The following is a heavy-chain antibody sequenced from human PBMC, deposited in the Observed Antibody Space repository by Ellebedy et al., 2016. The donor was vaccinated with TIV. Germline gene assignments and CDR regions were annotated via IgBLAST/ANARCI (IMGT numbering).Heavy chain of an antibody. CDR1: GFIFSGYW. V-gene: IGHV3-74*01. CDR3: AAVQYWEAVFDM. Sequence: GESLKISCAASGFIFSGYWMHWVRQAPGKGLVWVSRITSDGSDTAYADSVRGRFTISRDNAKNTLYLQMNSLRAEDTAVYYCAAVQYWEAVFDMWGQGTMVTVSS. D-gene: IGHD2-8*02. CDR2: ITSDGSDT. J-gene: IGHJ3*02.